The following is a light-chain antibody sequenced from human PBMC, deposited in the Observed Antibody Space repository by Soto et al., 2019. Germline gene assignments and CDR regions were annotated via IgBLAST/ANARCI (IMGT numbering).Light chain of an antibody. J-gene: IGLJ1*01. CDR1: SSNIGAGYD. V-gene: IGLV1-40*01. CDR2: GNS. Sequence: QSVLTQPPSVSGAPGQRVTISCTGSSSNIGAGYDVHWYQQFPGTAPKLLIYGNSNRPSGVPDRFSGSKSGASASLAITGLQAEDGADYYCQSYDSSLSGYVFGTGTKLTVL. CDR3: QSYDSSLSGYV.